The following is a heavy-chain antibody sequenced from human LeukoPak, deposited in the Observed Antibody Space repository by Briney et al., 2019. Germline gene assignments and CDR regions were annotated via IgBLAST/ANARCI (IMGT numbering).Heavy chain of an antibody. CDR2: ISYDGRNK. CDR1: GFTFSRYA. Sequence: GGSLRLSCAASGFTFSRYAMHGVRQAPGKGLEGVAVISYDGRNKYYADSVKGRFTISRDNSKNTLYLQMNSLRAEDTAVYYCARESYDSSGYHYWGQGTLVTVSS. J-gene: IGHJ4*02. V-gene: IGHV3-30*04. D-gene: IGHD3-22*01. CDR3: ARESYDSSGYHY.